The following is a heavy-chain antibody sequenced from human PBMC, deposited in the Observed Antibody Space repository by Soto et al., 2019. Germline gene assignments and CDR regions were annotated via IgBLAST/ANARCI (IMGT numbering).Heavy chain of an antibody. V-gene: IGHV3-11*01. D-gene: IGHD2-2*01. CDR1: GFTFSDYS. CDR3: ARGLGPPAAVDY. Sequence: QVQLVESGGGLVKPGGSLRLSCAASGFTFSDYSMSWIRQAPGKGLEWVSYISRRGSTIFYADSVKGRFTISRDNAQNSLYLQMNSLRAEDTAVYYCARGLGPPAAVDYWGQGTLVTVSS. CDR2: ISRRGSTI. J-gene: IGHJ4*02.